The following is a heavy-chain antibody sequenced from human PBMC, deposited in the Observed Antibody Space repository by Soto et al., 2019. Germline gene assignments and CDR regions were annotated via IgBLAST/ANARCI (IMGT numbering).Heavy chain of an antibody. CDR2: IYYSGST. J-gene: IGHJ6*02. CDR1: GGSISSGGYY. CDR3: ARMGSYYYGMDV. V-gene: IGHV4-31*03. Sequence: SETLSLTCTVSGGSISSGGYYWSWIRQYPGKGLEWIGYIYYSGSTYYNPSLKSRVTISVDTSKNQFSLKLSSVTAADTAVYYCARMGSYYYGMDVWGQGTTVTVSS. D-gene: IGHD2-15*01.